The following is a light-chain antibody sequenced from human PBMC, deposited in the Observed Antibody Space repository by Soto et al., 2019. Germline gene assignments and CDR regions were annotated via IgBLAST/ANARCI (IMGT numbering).Light chain of an antibody. CDR2: DVS. CDR1: SSDLGGYNF. V-gene: IGLV2-11*01. J-gene: IGLJ3*02. CDR3: CSYAGSYTWV. Sequence: QSALTQPRSVSGSPGQSVTISCTGTSSDLGGYNFVSWYQHHPGKAPKLMIYDVSKRPSRVPDRFSGSKSGNTASLTISGLQAEDEADYYCCSYAGSYTWVFGGGTKVTVL.